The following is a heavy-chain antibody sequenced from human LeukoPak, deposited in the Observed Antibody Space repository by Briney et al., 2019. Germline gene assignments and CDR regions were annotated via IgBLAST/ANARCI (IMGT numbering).Heavy chain of an antibody. V-gene: IGHV4-61*02. CDR1: GGPVNSGGVY. J-gene: IGHJ4*02. D-gene: IGHD3-16*02. Sequence: SQTLSLTCTVSGGPVNSGGVYWSWIRQPAGKGLEWTGRIYTSGSTNYNPSLKSRVTISLDTSQNQFSLNLNSVTAADTAVYFCARDNLSGLDYWGQGTLVTVSS. CDR3: ARDNLSGLDY. CDR2: IYTSGST.